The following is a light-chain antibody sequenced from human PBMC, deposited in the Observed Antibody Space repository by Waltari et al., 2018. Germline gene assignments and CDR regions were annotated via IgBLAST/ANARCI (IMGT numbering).Light chain of an antibody. J-gene: IGLJ3*02. CDR1: SSDVGGFEY. Sequence: QSALTQPASVSGSPGQTTTISCTGPSSDVGGFEYVSWYQQHPGQAPKLILYEVGNRPSGVSPRFSGSKSGNTASLTISGLQAEDEAKYFCCSFSTTDTVVFGGGTTVTVL. CDR2: EVG. V-gene: IGLV2-14*03. CDR3: CSFSTTDTVV.